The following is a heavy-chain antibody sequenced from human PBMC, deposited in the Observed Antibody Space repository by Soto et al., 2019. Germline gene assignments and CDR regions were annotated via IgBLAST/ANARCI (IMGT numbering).Heavy chain of an antibody. Sequence: CGSLRLSCAASGFIFENFGMSWVRQAPGKGLEWISSISGSGFKKYYADSVKGRFTISRDNSKSTVYLELNNLSAEDTAVYHCAKNQGVELVPLATVDWFDPWGQGSVVTVSS. CDR2: ISGSGFKK. D-gene: IGHD1-26*01. CDR1: GFIFENFG. V-gene: IGHV3-23*01. CDR3: AKNQGVELVPLATVDWFDP. J-gene: IGHJ5*02.